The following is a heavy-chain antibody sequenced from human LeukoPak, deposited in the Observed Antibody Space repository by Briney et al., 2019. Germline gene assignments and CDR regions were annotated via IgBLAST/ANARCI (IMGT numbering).Heavy chain of an antibody. V-gene: IGHV4-34*01. Sequence: SETLSLTCAVYGGSFSGYYWSWIRQPPGKGLEWIGEINHSGSTNYNPFLKSRVTISVDTSKNQFTLKLSSVTAADTAVYYCAREARVLYYDFWSGYYSNWFDPWGQGTLVTVSS. CDR1: GGSFSGYY. CDR3: AREARVLYYDFWSGYYSNWFDP. D-gene: IGHD3-3*01. CDR2: INHSGST. J-gene: IGHJ5*02.